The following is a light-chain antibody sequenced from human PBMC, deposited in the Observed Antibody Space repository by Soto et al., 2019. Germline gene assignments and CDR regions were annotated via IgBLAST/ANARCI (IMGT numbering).Light chain of an antibody. Sequence: ETVLRQSPATLSLSPGERATLSCRASRSISTYLAWYQRKPGQAPRLLIYEALNRATGIPARFSGSGSGTDFTLTISSLQPEDFATYICQQANSFPWTFGRGTKVDIK. CDR3: QQANSFPWT. CDR2: EAL. J-gene: IGKJ1*01. V-gene: IGKV3-11*01. CDR1: RSISTY.